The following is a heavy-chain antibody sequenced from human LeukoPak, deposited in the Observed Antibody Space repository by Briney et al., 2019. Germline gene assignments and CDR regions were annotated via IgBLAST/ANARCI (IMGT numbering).Heavy chain of an antibody. D-gene: IGHD6-13*01. V-gene: IGHV3-23*01. J-gene: IGHJ1*01. CDR1: GFTVSSNS. CDR3: AKVKWAAAGAEYFQH. CDR2: ISGSGGST. Sequence: GGSLRLSCTVSGFTVSSNSMSWVRQAPGKGLEWVSAISGSGGSTYYADSVKGRFTISRDNSKNTLYLQMNSLRAEDTAVYYCAKVKWAAAGAEYFQHWGQGTLVTVSS.